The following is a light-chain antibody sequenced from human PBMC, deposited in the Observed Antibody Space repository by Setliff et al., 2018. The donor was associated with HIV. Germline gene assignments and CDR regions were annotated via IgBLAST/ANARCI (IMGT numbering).Light chain of an antibody. CDR2: EVS. CDR1: SNDVGAYNY. Sequence: QSALTQPASVSGSPGQSITVSCTGTSNDVGAYNYVSWYQQHPGKVPKLMIYEVSNRPSGVSNRFSGSKSGNTASLTISGLQAKDEADYYCSSYTYTSTPVFGTGTKVTVL. V-gene: IGLV2-14*01. CDR3: SSYTYTSTPV. J-gene: IGLJ1*01.